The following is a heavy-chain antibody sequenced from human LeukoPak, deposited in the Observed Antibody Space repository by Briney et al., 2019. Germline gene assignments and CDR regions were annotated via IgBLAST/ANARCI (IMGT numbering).Heavy chain of an antibody. V-gene: IGHV4-59*01. CDR1: GGSITSYF. CDR3: ASDYGDYDGYFDH. Sequence: SETLSLTCTVSGGSITSYFWSWIRQPPGKGLEWIGYIYYSGSTNYNPSLKSRVTISIDTSKNQFSLKLTSVTAADTAVYYCASDYGDYDGYFDHWGQGTLVIVSS. CDR2: IYYSGST. J-gene: IGHJ4*02. D-gene: IGHD4-17*01.